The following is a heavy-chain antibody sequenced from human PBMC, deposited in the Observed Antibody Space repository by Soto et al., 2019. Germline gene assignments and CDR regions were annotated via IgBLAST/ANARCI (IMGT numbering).Heavy chain of an antibody. D-gene: IGHD5-12*01. J-gene: IGHJ6*02. Sequence: EVQLVESGGGLVQPGVSLRLSCAASGFTFSTYSMNWVRQAPGKGLEWISYITKSSRTIYYADSVKGRFTISRDNAKNSIYLRRNSLRAEDTAVYYCTRDHGYGYGMDVWGQGTTVTVSS. CDR3: TRDHGYGYGMDV. CDR1: GFTFSTYS. CDR2: ITKSSRTI. V-gene: IGHV3-48*01.